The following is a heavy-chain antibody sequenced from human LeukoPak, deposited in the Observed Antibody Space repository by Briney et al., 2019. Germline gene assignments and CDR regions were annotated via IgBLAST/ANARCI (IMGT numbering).Heavy chain of an antibody. CDR1: GFTFSSYA. D-gene: IGHD5-24*01. CDR2: ISDDGSNK. V-gene: IGHV3-30-3*01. CDR3: ARDQDMTTIPFFPAL. J-gene: IGHJ4*02. Sequence: QAGGSLRLSCAASGFTFSSYAMHWVRQAPGKGLEWVAVISDDGSNKYYADSVKGRFTISRDNSKNTLYLQMNSLRAEDTGVYYCARDQDMTTIPFFPALWGQGTLVTVSS.